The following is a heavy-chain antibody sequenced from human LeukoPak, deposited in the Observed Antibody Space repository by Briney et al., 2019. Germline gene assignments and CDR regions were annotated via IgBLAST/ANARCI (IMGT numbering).Heavy chain of an antibody. V-gene: IGHV3-74*03. CDR3: TRDRFYAMDA. CDR2: ITIDGSST. CDR1: GFTFRTYT. Sequence: GRSLRLSCAASGFTFRTYTMHWVRQAPGKGLVWVSRITIDGSSTTYADSVKGRFTISRDSAKNTLYLQMNSLRAEDTAVYYCTRDRFYAMDAWGQGTTVTVSS. J-gene: IGHJ6*02.